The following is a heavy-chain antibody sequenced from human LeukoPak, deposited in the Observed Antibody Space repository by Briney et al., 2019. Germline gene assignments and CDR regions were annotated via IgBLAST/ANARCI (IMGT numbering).Heavy chain of an antibody. CDR2: IYYSGRT. CDR3: ARSTGSEHDY. V-gene: IGHV4-39*01. CDR1: GGSISSSSSY. J-gene: IGHJ4*02. Sequence: PSETLSLTCTVSGGSISSSSSYWGWIRQPPGKGLEWIGSIYYSGRTYDNPSLKSRVTISVDTSKNQFSLKLNSVTAADTAVYYCARSTGSEHDYWGQGTLVTVSS. D-gene: IGHD4-11*01.